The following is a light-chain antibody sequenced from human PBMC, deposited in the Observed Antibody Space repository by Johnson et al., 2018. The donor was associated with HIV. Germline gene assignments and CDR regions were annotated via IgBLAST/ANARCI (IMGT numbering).Light chain of an antibody. Sequence: QSVLTQPPSVSAAPGQKVTISCSGSSSNIGNNYVSWYQQLPGTAPKLLIYDNNKRPSGLADRFSGSKSGTSATLGITGLQTGDEADYYCATWDSSLSGGVFGTGTKVTVL. CDR3: ATWDSSLSGGV. J-gene: IGLJ1*01. CDR2: DNN. CDR1: SSNIGNNY. V-gene: IGLV1-51*01.